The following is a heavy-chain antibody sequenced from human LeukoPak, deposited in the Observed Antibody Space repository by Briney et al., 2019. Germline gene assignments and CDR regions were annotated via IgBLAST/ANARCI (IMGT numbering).Heavy chain of an antibody. J-gene: IGHJ4*02. CDR1: GFTFDDYA. Sequence: QSGGSLRLSCAASGFTFDDYAMHWVRQAPGKGLEWVAVIWYDGSNKHYADSVKGRFTISRDNSKNTLYLQMNSLRAEDTAVYYCARDGSYSSGYYYDFDYWGQGTLVTVSS. CDR3: ARDGSYSSGYYYDFDY. D-gene: IGHD3-22*01. CDR2: IWYDGSNK. V-gene: IGHV3-33*08.